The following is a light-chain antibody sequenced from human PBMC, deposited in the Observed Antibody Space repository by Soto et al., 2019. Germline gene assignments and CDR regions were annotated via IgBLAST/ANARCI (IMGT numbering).Light chain of an antibody. V-gene: IGLV2-8*01. CDR3: SSYAGSNRVV. CDR1: SSDVGGYNY. J-gene: IGLJ2*01. CDR2: EVS. Sequence: QSALTPPPSASGSPGQSVTISCTGTSSDVGGYNYVSWYQHHPGKAPKLMISEVSKRPSGVPDRFSGSKSGNTASLTVSGLQAEDEAHYYCSSYAGSNRVVFGGGTKLTVL.